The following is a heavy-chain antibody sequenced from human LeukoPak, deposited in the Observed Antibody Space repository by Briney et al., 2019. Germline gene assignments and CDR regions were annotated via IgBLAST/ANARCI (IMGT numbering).Heavy chain of an antibody. V-gene: IGHV3-23*01. CDR1: GFIFSSYA. CDR3: AKWGDRSES. Sequence: PGESLRLACAASGFIFSSYALSWVRQPPGKVLEWVSAIIGNGDNTYYADSARGRSHISSNNSKDTLYLQMNGLRAEDTAVYFCAKWGDRSESWGQGTLVTVSS. J-gene: IGHJ5*02. CDR2: IIGNGDNT. D-gene: IGHD6-25*01.